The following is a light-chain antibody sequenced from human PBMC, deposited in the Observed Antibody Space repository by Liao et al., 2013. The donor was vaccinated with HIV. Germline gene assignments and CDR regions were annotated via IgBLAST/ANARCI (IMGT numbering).Light chain of an antibody. V-gene: IGLV3-1*01. CDR1: KLGDRF. CDR3: QAWDSSTVV. J-gene: IGLJ2*01. CDR2: QDI. Sequence: SYELTQPPSVSVSPGQTASITCSGDKLGDRFASWYQQKPGQSPVVVISQDIERPPGIPERFSGSNSGNTATPTIRGTQAMDEADYYCQAWDSSTVVFGGGTKLTV.